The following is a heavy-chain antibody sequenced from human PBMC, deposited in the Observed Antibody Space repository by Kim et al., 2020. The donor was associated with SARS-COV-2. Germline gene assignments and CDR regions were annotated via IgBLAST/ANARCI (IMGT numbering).Heavy chain of an antibody. V-gene: IGHV3-48*03. CDR3: ARDDYTHYYHSSGYPRGNAFDI. Sequence: GGSLRLSCAASGFTFSNYEMNWVRQAPGKGLEWVSYISSTGNTIYYADSVKGRFTISRDNAKNSLYLQMNSLRAEDTAVYYCARDDYTHYYHSSGYPRGNAFDIWGQGTMVTVSS. J-gene: IGHJ3*02. CDR2: ISSTGNTI. CDR1: GFTFSNYE. D-gene: IGHD3-22*01.